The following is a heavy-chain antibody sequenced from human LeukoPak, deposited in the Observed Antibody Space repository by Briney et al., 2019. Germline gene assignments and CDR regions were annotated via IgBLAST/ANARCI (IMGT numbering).Heavy chain of an antibody. J-gene: IGHJ5*02. CDR3: ARDVPGSIGTTARFDP. Sequence: GASVKVTCKSSGYTSRTYGISWMRQAPGQGLEWMGWISFHNGNANYAQKFHVRLTMTTDTSTSTAYMELRSLRSDDTGVYYCARDVPGSIGTTARFDPWGQGTLVTVSS. CDR1: GYTSRTYG. D-gene: IGHD1-1*01. CDR2: ISFHNGNA. V-gene: IGHV1-18*01.